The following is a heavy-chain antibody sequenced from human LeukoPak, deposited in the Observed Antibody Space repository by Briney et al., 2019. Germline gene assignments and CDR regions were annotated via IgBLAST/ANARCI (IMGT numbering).Heavy chain of an antibody. CDR1: GGSFSGYY. CDR2: INHSGST. Sequence: PSETLSLTCAVYGGSFSGYYWSWIRQPPGKGLEWIGEINHSGSTNYNPSLKSRVTISVDTSKNQFSLKLSSVTAADTAVYYCARRGFMAAAGTEDAFDIWGQGTMVTVSS. J-gene: IGHJ3*02. CDR3: ARRGFMAAAGTEDAFDI. D-gene: IGHD6-13*01. V-gene: IGHV4-34*01.